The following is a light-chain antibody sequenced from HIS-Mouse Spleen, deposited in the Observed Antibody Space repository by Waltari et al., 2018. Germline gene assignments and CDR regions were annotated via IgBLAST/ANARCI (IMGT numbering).Light chain of an antibody. J-gene: IGLJ2*01. Sequence: QSALTQPASVSGSPGQSITISCTGTSSDVGSYNLVSWYQQHPGKAPKLMIYEGSKRPQWVSNRFSGSKSGNTASLTISGLQAEDEADYYCCSYAGSSTFEVFGGGTKLTVL. CDR3: CSYAGSSTFEV. CDR2: EGS. CDR1: SSDVGSYNL. V-gene: IGLV2-23*03.